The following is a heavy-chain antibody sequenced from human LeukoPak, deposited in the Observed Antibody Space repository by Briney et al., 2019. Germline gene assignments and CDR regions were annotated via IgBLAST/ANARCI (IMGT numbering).Heavy chain of an antibody. CDR2: INHSGST. D-gene: IGHD6-13*01. V-gene: IGHV4-34*01. Sequence: SETLSLTCAVYGGSFSGYYWSWIRQPPGKGLEWIGEINHSGSTNYNPSLKSRVTISVDTSKNQFSLKLSSVTAADTAVYYCATVPAVAGTEDYWGQGTLVTVSS. CDR3: ATVPAVAGTEDY. J-gene: IGHJ4*02. CDR1: GGSFSGYY.